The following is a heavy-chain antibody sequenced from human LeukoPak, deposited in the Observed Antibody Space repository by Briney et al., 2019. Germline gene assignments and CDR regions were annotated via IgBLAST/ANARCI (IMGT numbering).Heavy chain of an antibody. CDR2: IIPIFGTA. Sequence: GASVKVSCKASGGTFSSYAISWVRQAPGQGLEWMGGIIPIFGTANHAQKFQGRVTITADESTSTAYMELSSLRSEDTAVYYCARGEGGYSYVGYYYYGMDVWGQGTTVTVSS. V-gene: IGHV1-69*13. J-gene: IGHJ6*02. CDR3: ARGEGGYSYVGYYYYGMDV. D-gene: IGHD5-18*01. CDR1: GGTFSSYA.